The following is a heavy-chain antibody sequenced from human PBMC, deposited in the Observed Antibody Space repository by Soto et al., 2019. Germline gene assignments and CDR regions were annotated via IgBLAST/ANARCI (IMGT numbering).Heavy chain of an antibody. Sequence: EVQLVESGGGLAQPGRSLRLSCAASGLIFDDYAMHWVRQAPGKGLEWVSGISWQSGSIRYADSVKGRFTISRDNAKNSLYLQINSLRVEDTALYYCAKDMFSSSSAAAFDYWGQGILVTVSS. CDR2: ISWQSGSI. D-gene: IGHD6-6*01. J-gene: IGHJ4*02. V-gene: IGHV3-9*01. CDR1: GLIFDDYA. CDR3: AKDMFSSSSAAAFDY.